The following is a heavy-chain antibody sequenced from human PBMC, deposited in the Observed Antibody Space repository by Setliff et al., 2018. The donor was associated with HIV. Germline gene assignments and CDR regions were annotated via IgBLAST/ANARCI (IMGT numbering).Heavy chain of an antibody. D-gene: IGHD1-26*01. CDR2: IYTSGST. J-gene: IGHJ4*02. CDR3: ARESGIVGAQGFDY. Sequence: SETLSLTCTVSGDSISSYNYYWSWIRQPAGKGLEWIGHIYTSGSTNYNPSLKSRVTMSVDTSKRQFSLNLSSVTATDSAMYYCARESGIVGAQGFDYWSQGTLVTVSS. V-gene: IGHV4-61*09. CDR1: GDSISSYNYY.